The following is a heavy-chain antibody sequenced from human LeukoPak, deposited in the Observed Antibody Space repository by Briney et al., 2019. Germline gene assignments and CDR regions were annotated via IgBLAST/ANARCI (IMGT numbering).Heavy chain of an antibody. CDR3: ARKKNDWSGYYFGYFDY. CDR1: GYTFTGYY. D-gene: IGHD3-3*01. CDR2: INPNSGGT. J-gene: IGHJ4*02. Sequence: ASVKVSCKASGYTFTGYYMHWVRQAPGQGLEWMGWINPNSGGTNYAQRFQGRVTMTRDTSISTAYMELSRLRSDDTAVYYCARKKNDWSGYYFGYFDYWGQGTLVTVSS. V-gene: IGHV1-2*02.